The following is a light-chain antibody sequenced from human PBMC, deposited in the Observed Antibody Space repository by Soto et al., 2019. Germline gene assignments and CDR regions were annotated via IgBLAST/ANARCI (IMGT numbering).Light chain of an antibody. Sequence: EILLTQSPGTLSLSPGERATLSCGASQSVSSSYLAWYQQKPGQAPRLLIYGASSRATGIPDRFSGSGSGTDFTLTISRLEPEDSAVYYCQQYGSSPTFGHGTKVDIK. J-gene: IGKJ1*01. CDR3: QQYGSSPT. CDR1: QSVSSSY. V-gene: IGKV3-20*01. CDR2: GAS.